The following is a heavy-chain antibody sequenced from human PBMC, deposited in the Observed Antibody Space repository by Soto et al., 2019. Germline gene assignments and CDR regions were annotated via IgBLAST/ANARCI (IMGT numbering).Heavy chain of an antibody. CDR1: GGSISSSSYY. V-gene: IGHV4-39*01. CDR2: IYYSGST. Sequence: SETLSLTCTVSGGSISSSSYYWGWIRQPPGKGLEWIGSIYYSGSTYYNPSLKSRVTISVDTSKNQFSLKLSSVTAADTAVYYCARHLGGSNYGLYYYYYGMDVWGQGTTVTVS. CDR3: ARHLGGSNYGLYYYYYGMDV. D-gene: IGHD4-4*01. J-gene: IGHJ6*02.